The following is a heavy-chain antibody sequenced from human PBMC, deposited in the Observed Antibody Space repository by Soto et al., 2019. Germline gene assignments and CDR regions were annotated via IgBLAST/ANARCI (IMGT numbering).Heavy chain of an antibody. CDR1: HGSISFTTYD. V-gene: IGHV4-39*02. J-gene: IGHJ6*01. D-gene: IGHD2-15*01. CDR3: ARGGYCSRGSCWWSYYHYGMDV. Sequence: PETLALTCILAHGSISFTTYDRGGIPQSPGNGRERIGSIYYSGSTYYNPSLKSRVTISVDRSKNHFSLKLSSVTAADTAVYYCARGGYCSRGSCWWSYYHYGMDVWGQGTPLTV. CDR2: IYYSGST.